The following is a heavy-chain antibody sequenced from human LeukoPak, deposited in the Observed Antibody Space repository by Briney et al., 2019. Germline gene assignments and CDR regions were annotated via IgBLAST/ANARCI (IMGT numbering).Heavy chain of an antibody. CDR2: IYYSGST. J-gene: IGHJ6*04. Sequence: KPSQTLSLTCTVSGGSINSGELFWSCIRQAPGEVWEWSVYIYYSGSTYDNPSLRRRATRSLDTSKNQFSLKLTSVTAADTAVYYCARGSKYQLHPRDYYSGMEVWGKGTRVPVSS. CDR1: GGSINSGELF. CDR3: ARGSKYQLHPRDYYSGMEV. V-gene: IGHV4-30-4*01. D-gene: IGHD2-2*01.